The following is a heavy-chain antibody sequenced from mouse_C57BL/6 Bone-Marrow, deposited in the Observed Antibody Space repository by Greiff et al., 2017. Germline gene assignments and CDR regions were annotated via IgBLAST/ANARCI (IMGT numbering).Heavy chain of an antibody. CDR1: GYTFTSYW. CDR2: IDPSDSYT. Sequence: QVQLQQPGAELVRPGTSVKLSCKASGYTFTSYWMHWVKQRPGQGLEWIGVIDPSDSYTNYNQKFKGKATLTVDTSSSTAYMQLSSLTSEDSAVYYCARWRWLLQDYYAMDYWGQGTSVTVSS. CDR3: ARWRWLLQDYYAMDY. V-gene: IGHV1-59*01. J-gene: IGHJ4*01. D-gene: IGHD2-3*01.